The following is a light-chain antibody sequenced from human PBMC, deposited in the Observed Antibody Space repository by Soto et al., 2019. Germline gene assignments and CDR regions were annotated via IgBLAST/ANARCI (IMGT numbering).Light chain of an antibody. V-gene: IGKV1-33*01. J-gene: IGKJ3*01. CDR2: DAS. Sequence: DIQMTQSPSSLSASVGERVTITCQASQDISNYLIWYQHKPGKAPKFLIYDASNLETGVPSRFSGSGSGTDFTFSISSLQPADVATYFCQQSHILPRTFGPGTKVGIK. CDR1: QDISNY. CDR3: QQSHILPRT.